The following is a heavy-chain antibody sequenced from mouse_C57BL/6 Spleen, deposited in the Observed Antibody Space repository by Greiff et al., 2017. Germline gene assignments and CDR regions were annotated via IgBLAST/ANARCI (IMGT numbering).Heavy chain of an antibody. J-gene: IGHJ2*01. D-gene: IGHD2-1*01. CDR1: GYSFTDYN. CDR3: AREEGIYYGKYGD. V-gene: IGHV1-39*01. Sequence: VQLQQPGAELVKPGASVKLSCKASGYSFTDYNMNWVKQSNGKSLEWIGVINPNYGTTSYNQKFKGKATLTVDQSSSTAYMQRDSLTSEDSAVYYCAREEGIYYGKYGDWGEGTTLTVSS. CDR2: INPNYGTT.